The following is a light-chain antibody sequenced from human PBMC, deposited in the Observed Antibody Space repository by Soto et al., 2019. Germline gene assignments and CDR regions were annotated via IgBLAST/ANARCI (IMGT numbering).Light chain of an antibody. CDR3: SSYISSTTLVV. J-gene: IGLJ2*01. Sequence: QSVLTQPASVSGSPGQSITISCTGTSSDVGNYNYVSWYQQHPGKAPKLMIYEVNNRPSGVSNRFSGSKSGNTASLTISGLQADDEADYYCSSYISSTTLVVFGGGTKLTVL. CDR1: SSDVGNYNY. V-gene: IGLV2-14*01. CDR2: EVN.